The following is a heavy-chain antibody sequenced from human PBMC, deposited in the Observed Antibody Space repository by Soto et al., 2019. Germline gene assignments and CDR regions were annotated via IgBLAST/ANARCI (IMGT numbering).Heavy chain of an antibody. V-gene: IGHV4-30-2*01. D-gene: IGHD3-10*01. Sequence: LSLTCAVSGGSISSGGYSWSWIRQPPGKGLEWIGYIYHSGSTYYNPSLKSRVTISVDRSKNQFSLKLSSVTAADTAVYYCARGHYGSGSYYRRWGQGTLVTVSS. CDR1: GGSISSGGYS. CDR3: ARGHYGSGSYYRR. CDR2: IYHSGST. J-gene: IGHJ4*02.